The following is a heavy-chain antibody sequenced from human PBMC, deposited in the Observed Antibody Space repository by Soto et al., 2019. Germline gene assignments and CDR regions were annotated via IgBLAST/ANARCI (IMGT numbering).Heavy chain of an antibody. J-gene: IGHJ4*02. CDR3: VRDVGFDFAY. CDR1: GDSVSSNTAA. Sequence: SQTLSLTCAISGDSVSSNTAAWNWIRQSPSRGLEWLGRTYYRSKWYNDYAVSVKSRITINPDTSKNQFSLHLNSVTPEDTALYYCVRDVGFDFAYWGQGTLVTVYS. CDR2: TYYRSKWYN. D-gene: IGHD1-26*01. V-gene: IGHV6-1*01.